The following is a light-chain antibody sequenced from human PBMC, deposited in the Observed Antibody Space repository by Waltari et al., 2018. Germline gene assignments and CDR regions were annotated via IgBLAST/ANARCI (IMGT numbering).Light chain of an antibody. Sequence: QSALTQPASVSGSPGQSITIPCPGTRSDVSGYNSVSWYQQHPGKSPKVIIYDVSKRPSGVSNRFSGSKSGNPASLTISGLQAEDEADYYCSSYTSSSTWVFGGGTKLTVL. J-gene: IGLJ3*02. CDR1: RSDVSGYNS. CDR3: SSYTSSSTWV. V-gene: IGLV2-14*01. CDR2: DVS.